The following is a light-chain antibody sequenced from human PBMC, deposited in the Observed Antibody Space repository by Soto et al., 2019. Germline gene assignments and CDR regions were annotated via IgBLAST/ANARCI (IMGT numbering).Light chain of an antibody. Sequence: EIVLTQSPGTLYLSPGERATLSCKASQSLSSSQLAWYQQKPGQAPRLLIYGASSRATGIPDRISGSGSGTDFTLIISRLEADDFAVYYCQQSRGSPLTFGQGTKVDIK. CDR3: QQSRGSPLT. CDR1: QSLSSSQ. CDR2: GAS. V-gene: IGKV3-20*01. J-gene: IGKJ1*01.